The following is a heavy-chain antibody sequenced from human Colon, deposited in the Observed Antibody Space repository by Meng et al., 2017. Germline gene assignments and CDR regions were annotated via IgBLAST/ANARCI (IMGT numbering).Heavy chain of an antibody. D-gene: IGHD3-10*01. CDR3: ARGEWFGEFDY. CDR1: GHTFSRSG. CDR2: ISAYNGNT. J-gene: IGHJ4*02. V-gene: IGHV1-18*01. Sequence: ASVKVSCKVSGHTFSRSGVNWVRQAPGQGLEWMGWISAYNGNTKYAQTLQGRVTLTIDASTSTAYMDLRSLISDDTAVYYCARGEWFGEFDYWGQGTLVTVSS.